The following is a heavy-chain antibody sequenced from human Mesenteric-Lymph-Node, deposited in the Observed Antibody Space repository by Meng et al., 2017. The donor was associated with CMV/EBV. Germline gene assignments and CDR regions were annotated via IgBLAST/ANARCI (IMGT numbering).Heavy chain of an antibody. CDR1: GYNFTTYL. J-gene: IGHJ4*02. Sequence: KVSCKGSGYNFTTYLIAWVRQLPGKGLEWMGIIYPGDSNTRYRPSFQGQVTMTANNSISTAYLQWSSLKAAENAMYYCARTADFWSGFYADWGQGTLVTVSS. CDR2: IYPGDSNT. D-gene: IGHD3-3*01. V-gene: IGHV5-51*01. CDR3: ARTADFWSGFYAD.